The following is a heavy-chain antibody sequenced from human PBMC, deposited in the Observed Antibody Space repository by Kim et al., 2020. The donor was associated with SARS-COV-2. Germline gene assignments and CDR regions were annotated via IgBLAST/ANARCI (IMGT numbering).Heavy chain of an antibody. CDR1: GYTFTSYA. J-gene: IGHJ5*02. CDR2: INAGNGNT. Sequence: ASVKVSCKASGYTFTSYAMHWVRQAPGQRLEWMGWINAGNGNTKYSQKFQGRVTITRDTSASTAYMELSSLRSEDTAVYYCARWSSSWYTGGFDPWGQGTLVTVSS. D-gene: IGHD6-13*01. V-gene: IGHV1-3*01. CDR3: ARWSSSWYTGGFDP.